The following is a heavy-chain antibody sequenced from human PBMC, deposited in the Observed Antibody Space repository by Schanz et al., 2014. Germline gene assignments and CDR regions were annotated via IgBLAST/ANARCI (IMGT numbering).Heavy chain of an antibody. J-gene: IGHJ4*02. CDR1: GGSFSGYY. Sequence: QVQLQQWGAGLLKPSETLSLTCAVSGGSFSGYYWSWIRQPPDTGLEWIGEINQSGDTNYNPSLKSRVTISVYTSNNQFSLKLRPVTAADTAVYYCARLYCSTPGCYVSPNGFAKDYWGQGTLVTVSS. V-gene: IGHV4-34*01. CDR3: ARLYCSTPGCYVSPNGFAKDY. D-gene: IGHD2-2*01. CDR2: INQSGDT.